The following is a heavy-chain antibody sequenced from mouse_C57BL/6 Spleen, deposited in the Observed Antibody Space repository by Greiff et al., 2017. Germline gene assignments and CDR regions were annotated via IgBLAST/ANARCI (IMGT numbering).Heavy chain of an antibody. V-gene: IGHV5-17*01. J-gene: IGHJ1*03. CDR1: GFTFSDYG. CDR2: ISSGSSTI. Sequence: EVHLVESGGGLVKPGGSLKLSCAASGFTFSDYGMHWVRQAPEKGLEWVAYISSGSSTIYYADTVKGRFTISRDNAKTTLFLHMTSLRSEATAMYYCARDYDYAYWYFDVWGTGTTVTVSS. CDR3: ARDYDYAYWYFDV. D-gene: IGHD2-4*01.